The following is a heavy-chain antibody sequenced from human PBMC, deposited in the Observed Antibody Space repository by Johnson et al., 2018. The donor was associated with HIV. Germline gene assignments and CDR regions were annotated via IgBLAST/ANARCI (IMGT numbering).Heavy chain of an antibody. J-gene: IGHJ3*02. CDR3: AREGLGDILTGLAFDI. D-gene: IGHD3-9*01. CDR1: GFTFSNAW. CDR2: IKSKTDGGTT. V-gene: IGHV3-15*01. Sequence: EVQLVESGGGLVKPGGSLRLSCAASGFTFSNAWMSWVRQAPGKGLEWVGRIKSKTDGGTTEYAAHVTCRFTISSDDSKNTLYLQMNSLKTADTAVYYCAREGLGDILTGLAFDIWGQGTMVTVSS.